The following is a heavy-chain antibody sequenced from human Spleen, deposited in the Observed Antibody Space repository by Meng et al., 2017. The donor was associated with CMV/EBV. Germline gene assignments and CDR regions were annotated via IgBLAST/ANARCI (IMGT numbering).Heavy chain of an antibody. CDR1: GGSISSYY. Sequence: QAQLQESGPGLVKPAEPLSLTCTVSGGSISSYYWSWIRQPPGKGLEWIGYIYYSGSTNYNPSLKSRVTISVDTSKNQFSLKLSSVTAADTAIYYCAREKCSSTTCYFDYWGQGTLVTVSS. V-gene: IGHV4-59*01. D-gene: IGHD2-2*01. CDR2: IYYSGST. CDR3: AREKCSSTTCYFDY. J-gene: IGHJ4*02.